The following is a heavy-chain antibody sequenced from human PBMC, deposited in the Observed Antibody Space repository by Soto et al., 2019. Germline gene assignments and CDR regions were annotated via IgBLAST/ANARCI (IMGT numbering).Heavy chain of an antibody. Sequence: QVQLQESGPGLVKPSQTLSLTCTVSGGSISSGGYYWSWIRHHPGKGLEWIGSIYDSGSTYYIPSPNSRVTVSVPESKNQLSVKLATATAADTALYCSARGGTRAFSHNWGEGTLVSV. CDR2: IYDSGST. J-gene: IGHJ1*01. V-gene: IGHV4-31*03. CDR3: ARGGTRAFSHN. CDR1: GGSISSGGYY. D-gene: IGHD1-7*01.